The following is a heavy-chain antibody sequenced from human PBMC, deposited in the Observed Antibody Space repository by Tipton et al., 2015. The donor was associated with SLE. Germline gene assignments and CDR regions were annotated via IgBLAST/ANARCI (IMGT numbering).Heavy chain of an antibody. Sequence: TLSLTCTVSGGSISSGISFWAWIRQPPGKGLEWIARISSSGSTDHNPSLRSRVSISLDTSKNQFSLRLTSATATDTAVYYCARRGRSAWFPGVWGQGTLVTVSS. D-gene: IGHD3-10*01. CDR2: ISSSGST. V-gene: IGHV4-39*07. J-gene: IGHJ4*02. CDR1: GGSISSGISF. CDR3: ARRGRSAWFPGV.